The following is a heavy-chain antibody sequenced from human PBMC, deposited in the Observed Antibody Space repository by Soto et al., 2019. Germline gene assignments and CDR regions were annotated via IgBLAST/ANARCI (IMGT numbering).Heavy chain of an antibody. V-gene: IGHV3-7*01. J-gene: IGHJ4*02. CDR1: GFTFSSYW. CDR3: ASQIAAAGTGYFDY. Sequence: GGSLRLSCAASGFTFSSYWMSWVRQAPGKGLELVANIKQDGSEKYYVDSVKGRFTISRDNAKNSLYLQMNSLRAEDTAVYYCASQIAAAGTGYFDYWGQGTLVTVSS. CDR2: IKQDGSEK. D-gene: IGHD6-13*01.